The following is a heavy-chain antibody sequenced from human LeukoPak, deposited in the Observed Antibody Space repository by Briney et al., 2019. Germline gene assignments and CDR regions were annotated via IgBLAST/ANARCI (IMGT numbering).Heavy chain of an antibody. D-gene: IGHD3-16*01. CDR2: IKQDGSET. Sequence: GGSLRLSCTASGFTFSSYWMSWVRQAPGKGLEWVANIKQDGSETKYVDYVKGRFTISRDNARNLLHLQMNSLRVEDMALYYCVRDRLGVSHGLHRWFDPWGQGTLVTVSS. V-gene: IGHV3-7*01. CDR3: VRDRLGVSHGLHRWFDP. J-gene: IGHJ5*02. CDR1: GFTFSSYW.